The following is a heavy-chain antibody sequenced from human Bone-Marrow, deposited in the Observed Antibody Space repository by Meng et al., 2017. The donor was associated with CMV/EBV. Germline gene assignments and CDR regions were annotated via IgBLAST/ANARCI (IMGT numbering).Heavy chain of an antibody. CDR3: YRGGGGLGSDYGLDV. D-gene: IGHD1-26*01. CDR2: IYYIGTT. Sequence: LRLSCTVSGGSFNSGDHYWSWIRQPPGKGLEWIAYIYYIGTTYYNPSLKSRVTISVDTSKNQFSLKLNSVTAADTAVYYCYRGGGGLGSDYGLDVWGQGTTVTVSS. V-gene: IGHV4-30-4*08. CDR1: GGSFNSGDHY. J-gene: IGHJ6*02.